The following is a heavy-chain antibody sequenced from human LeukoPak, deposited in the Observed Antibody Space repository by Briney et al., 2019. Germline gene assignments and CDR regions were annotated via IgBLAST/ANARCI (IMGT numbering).Heavy chain of an antibody. CDR2: IYTSGST. J-gene: IGHJ5*02. CDR3: ARGPHIYCSGGSCSSLPWFAP. V-gene: IGHV4-61*02. CDR1: GGSISSGSYY. Sequence: SETLSLTCTVSGGSISSGSYYWSWIRQPAGKGLEWIGRIYTSGSTNYNPSLKSRVTISVDTSKNQFSLKLSSVTAADTAVSYCARGPHIYCSGGSCSSLPWFAPGGQGTLVTVSS. D-gene: IGHD2-15*01.